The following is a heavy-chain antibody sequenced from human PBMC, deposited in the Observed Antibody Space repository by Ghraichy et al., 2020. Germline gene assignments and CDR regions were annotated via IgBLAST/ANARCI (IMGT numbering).Heavy chain of an antibody. Sequence: GGSLRLSCAASGFTFSSYGMHWVRQAPGKGLEWVAVISYDGSNKYYADSVKGRFTISRDNSKNTLYLQMNSLRAEDTAVYYCAKDNYGLDYWGQGTLVTVSS. CDR1: GFTFSSYG. V-gene: IGHV3-30*18. D-gene: IGHD3-16*01. J-gene: IGHJ4*02. CDR2: ISYDGSNK. CDR3: AKDNYGLDY.